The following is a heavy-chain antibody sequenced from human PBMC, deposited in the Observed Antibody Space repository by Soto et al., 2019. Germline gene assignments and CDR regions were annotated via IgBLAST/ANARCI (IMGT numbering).Heavy chain of an antibody. J-gene: IGHJ4*02. CDR2: ISGSGGST. Sequence: PGGSLRLSCAASGFTFSSYAMSWVRQAPGKGLEWVSAISGSGGSTYYADSVKGRFTISRDNSKNTLYLQMNSLRAEDTAVYYCANATQKYKSDSSGYYGGFDYWGQGTLVTVSS. V-gene: IGHV3-23*01. D-gene: IGHD3-22*01. CDR3: ANATQKYKSDSSGYYGGFDY. CDR1: GFTFSSYA.